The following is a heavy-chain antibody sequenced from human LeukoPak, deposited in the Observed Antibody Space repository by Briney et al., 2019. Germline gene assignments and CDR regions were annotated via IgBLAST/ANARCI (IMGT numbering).Heavy chain of an antibody. J-gene: IGHJ4*02. D-gene: IGHD1-1*01. CDR2: INPNSGGT. CDR3: AREPSTGEEPFDY. Sequence: ASVKVSCKASGYTFTGYYMNWVRQAPGQGLEWMGRINPNSGGTNYAQKFQGRVTMTRDTSISTAYMELSRLRSDDTAVYYCAREPSTGEEPFDYWGQGTLVTVSS. CDR1: GYTFTGYY. V-gene: IGHV1-2*06.